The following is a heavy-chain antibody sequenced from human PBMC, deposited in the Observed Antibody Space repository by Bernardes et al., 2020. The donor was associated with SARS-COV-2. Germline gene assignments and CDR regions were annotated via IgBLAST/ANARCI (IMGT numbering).Heavy chain of an antibody. CDR1: GGSFSGYY. CDR3: ARARRFPGGPWFDP. CDR2: INHSGST. Sequence: SETLSLTCAVYGGSFSGYYWSWIRQPPGKGLEWIGEINHSGSTNYNPSLKSRVTISVDTSKNQFSLKLSSVTAADTAVYYCARARRFPGGPWFDPWGQGTLVTVSS. J-gene: IGHJ5*02. V-gene: IGHV4-34*01. D-gene: IGHD3-16*01.